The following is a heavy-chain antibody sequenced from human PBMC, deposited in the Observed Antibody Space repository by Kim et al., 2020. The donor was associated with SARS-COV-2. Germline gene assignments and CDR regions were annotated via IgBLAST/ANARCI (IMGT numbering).Heavy chain of an antibody. Sequence: GGSLRLSCAASGFTFSSYSMNWVRQAPGKGLEWVSSISSSSSYIYYADSVKGRFTISRDNAKNSLYLQMNSLRAEDTAVYYCARDRPSGIWVATAPTAFDIWGQGTMVTVSS. CDR2: ISSSSSYI. J-gene: IGHJ3*02. CDR3: ARDRPSGIWVATAPTAFDI. CDR1: GFTFSSYS. V-gene: IGHV3-21*01. D-gene: IGHD5-12*01.